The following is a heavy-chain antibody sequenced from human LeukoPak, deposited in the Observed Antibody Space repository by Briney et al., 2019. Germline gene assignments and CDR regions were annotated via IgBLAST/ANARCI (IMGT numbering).Heavy chain of an antibody. J-gene: IGHJ3*02. V-gene: IGHV4-30-2*01. CDR2: IYHSGST. D-gene: IGHD2-2*01. CDR1: GGSISSGGYY. Sequence: SETLSLTCTVSGGSISSGGYYWSWIRQPPGKGLEWIGYIYHSGSTYYNPSLKSRVTISVDRSKNQFSLKLSSVTAADTAVYYCARYRGGQYCSSTSCYNAFDIWGQGTMVTVSS. CDR3: ARYRGGQYCSSTSCYNAFDI.